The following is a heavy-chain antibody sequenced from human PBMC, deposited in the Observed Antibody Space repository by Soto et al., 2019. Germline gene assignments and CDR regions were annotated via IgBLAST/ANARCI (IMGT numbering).Heavy chain of an antibody. Sequence: QVQLVQSGAEVKKPGASVKVSCKASGYTFTGYYMHWVRQAPGQGLEWMGWINPNSGGTNYAQKFQGRVTMTRDTTISAAYMELSMLRSDDTAVYYCASAVYARFRWFDPWGQGTLVTVSS. CDR2: INPNSGGT. CDR1: GYTFTGYY. CDR3: ASAVYARFRWFDP. D-gene: IGHD2-8*01. V-gene: IGHV1-2*02. J-gene: IGHJ5*02.